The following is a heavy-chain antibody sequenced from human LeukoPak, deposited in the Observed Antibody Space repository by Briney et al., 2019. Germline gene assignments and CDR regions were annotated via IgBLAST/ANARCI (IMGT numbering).Heavy chain of an antibody. V-gene: IGHV4-59*08. Sequence: SETLSLTCTVSGTSITSYYWNWIRQAPGQGPEWIGYGHYSGNTKYNPPLKSRVTISVDTSKNQFSLRLSSVTAADTAVYFCTKWASDNRAFDLWGQGTLVTVSS. CDR1: GTSITSYY. J-gene: IGHJ4*02. CDR3: TKWASDNRAFDL. D-gene: IGHD2-8*01. CDR2: GHYSGNT.